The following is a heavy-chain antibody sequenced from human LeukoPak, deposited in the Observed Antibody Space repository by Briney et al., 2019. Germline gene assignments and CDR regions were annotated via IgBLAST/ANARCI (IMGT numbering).Heavy chain of an antibody. V-gene: IGHV3-33*01. CDR2: IWYDGSNK. Sequence: PGGSLRLSCAASGFTFSSYGMHWVRQAPGKGLEWVAVIWYDGSNKYYADSVKGRFTISRDNSKNTMYLQMNSLRAEDTAVYYCARGMRYCTNGVCYVSQPLDYWGQGTLVTVSS. CDR1: GFTFSSYG. J-gene: IGHJ4*02. CDR3: ARGMRYCTNGVCYVSQPLDY. D-gene: IGHD2-8*01.